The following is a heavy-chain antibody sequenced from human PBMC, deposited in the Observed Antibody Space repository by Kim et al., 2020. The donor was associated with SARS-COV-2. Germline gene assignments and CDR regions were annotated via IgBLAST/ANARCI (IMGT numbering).Heavy chain of an antibody. D-gene: IGHD3-22*01. CDR1: GGSFSGYY. CDR3: ASRVILTYYYDSSGYYRRNWFDP. CDR2: INHSGST. Sequence: SETLSLTCAVYGGSFSGYYWSWIRQPPGKGLEWIGEINHSGSTNYNPSLKSRVTISVDTSKNQFSLKLSSVTAADTAVYYCASRVILTYYYDSSGYYRRNWFDPWGQGTLVTVSS. J-gene: IGHJ5*02. V-gene: IGHV4-34*01.